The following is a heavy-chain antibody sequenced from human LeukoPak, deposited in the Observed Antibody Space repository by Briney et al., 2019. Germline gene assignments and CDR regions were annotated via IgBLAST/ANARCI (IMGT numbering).Heavy chain of an antibody. J-gene: IGHJ5*02. CDR2: IYYSGST. CDR1: GGSISSGDYY. D-gene: IGHD6-19*01. CDR3: AREWVGRWFDP. Sequence: PSETLCLTCTVSGGSISSGDYYWSWIRQPPGKGLEWIGYIYYSGSTYYNPSLKSRVTISVDTSKNQFSLKLSSVTAADTAVYYCAREWVGRWFDPWGQGTLVTVSS. V-gene: IGHV4-30-4*08.